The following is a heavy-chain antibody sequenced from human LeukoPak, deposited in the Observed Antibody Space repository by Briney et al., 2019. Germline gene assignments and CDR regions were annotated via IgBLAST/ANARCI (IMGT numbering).Heavy chain of an antibody. J-gene: IGHJ4*02. V-gene: IGHV4-61*01. D-gene: IGHD5-24*01. CDR1: GGSVSSGSYY. CDR2: IYYSGST. Sequence: SETLSLTCTVSGGSVSSGSYYWSWIRQPPGKGLEWIGYIYYSGSTNYNPSLKSRVTISVDTSKNQFSLKLSSVTAADTAVYYCARRAHNSVCFDYWGQGTLVTVSS. CDR3: ARRAHNSVCFDY.